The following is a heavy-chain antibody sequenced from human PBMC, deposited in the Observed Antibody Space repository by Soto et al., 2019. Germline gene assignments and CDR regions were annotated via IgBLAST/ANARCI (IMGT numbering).Heavy chain of an antibody. CDR1: GGSISSGDYY. CDR3: ARATIVLVPAAMVSHWFDP. J-gene: IGHJ5*02. D-gene: IGHD2-2*01. Sequence: PSETLSLTYTVSGGSISSGDYYWSWIRQPPGKGLEWIGYIYYSGSTYYNPSLKSRVTISVDTSKNQFSLKLSSVTAADTAVYYCARATIVLVPAAMVSHWFDPWGQGTLVTVSS. V-gene: IGHV4-30-4*01. CDR2: IYYSGST.